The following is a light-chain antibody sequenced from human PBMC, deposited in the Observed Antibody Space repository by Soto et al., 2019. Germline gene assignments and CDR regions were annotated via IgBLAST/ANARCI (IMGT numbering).Light chain of an antibody. CDR1: QSFSTY. J-gene: IGKJ5*01. CDR2: DTS. Sequence: EIVLTQSPATLSLSLGERATLSCRASQSFSTYLAWYQQKPGQAPRLLIYDTSNRATGIPARFSASWSGTDFTLTISSLEPEDFAVYYCQQRSNWPITFGQGTRLRL. CDR3: QQRSNWPIT. V-gene: IGKV3-11*01.